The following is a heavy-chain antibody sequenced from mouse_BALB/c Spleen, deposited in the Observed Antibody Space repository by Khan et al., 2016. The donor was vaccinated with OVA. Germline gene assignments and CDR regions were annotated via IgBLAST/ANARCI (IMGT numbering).Heavy chain of an antibody. Sequence: EVQLQESGTVLARPGASVKMSCKASGYAFTNYWMHWVKQRPGQGLEWIGTIFPGNSDTNYNQKFTGKAKLTAVTSTSTAYMELSSLTNEDSAVYYCARSGFGNYGIWDYWGQGTTLTVSS. J-gene: IGHJ2*01. CDR2: IFPGNSDT. CDR3: ARSGFGNYGIWDY. V-gene: IGHV1-5*01. D-gene: IGHD2-1*01. CDR1: GYAFTNYW.